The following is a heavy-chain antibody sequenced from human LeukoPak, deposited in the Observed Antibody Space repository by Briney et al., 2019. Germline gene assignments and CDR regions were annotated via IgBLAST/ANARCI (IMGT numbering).Heavy chain of an antibody. D-gene: IGHD3-9*01. V-gene: IGHV3-23*01. Sequence: PGGSLRLSCAAFRFTFSSYAMSWVRQAPGKGLEWVSVISGSGGSTYYADSVKGRFTISRDNSKNTLYLQMNSLRAEDTAVYYCAKDHDILTGLFDYWGQGTLVTVSS. CDR3: AKDHDILTGLFDY. CDR2: ISGSGGST. J-gene: IGHJ4*02. CDR1: RFTFSSYA.